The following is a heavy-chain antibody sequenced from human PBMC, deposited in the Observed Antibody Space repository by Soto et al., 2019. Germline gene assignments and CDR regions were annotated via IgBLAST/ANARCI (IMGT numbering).Heavy chain of an antibody. CDR1: GYTFTGYY. CDR2: INPNSGGT. D-gene: IGHD4-17*01. V-gene: IGHV1-2*04. Sequence: ASVKVSCKASGYTFTGYYMHWVRQAPGQGLEWMGWINPNSGGTNYAQKFQGWVTMTRDTSISTAYMELSRLRSDDTAVYYCARVRGFMTTEYWFDPWGQGTLVTVSS. J-gene: IGHJ5*02. CDR3: ARVRGFMTTEYWFDP.